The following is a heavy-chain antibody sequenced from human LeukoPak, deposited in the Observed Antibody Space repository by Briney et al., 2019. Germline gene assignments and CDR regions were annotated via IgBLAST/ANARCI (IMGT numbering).Heavy chain of an antibody. D-gene: IGHD3-22*01. CDR1: GFTFSSYG. V-gene: IGHV3-30*02. J-gene: IGHJ3*02. CDR2: IRYDGSNK. CDR3: AKDYYDSSGNDAFDI. Sequence: SGGSLRLSCAASGFTFSSYGMHWVRQAPGKRLEWVAFIRYDGSNKYYVDSVKGRFTISRDNSKNTLYLQMNSLRAEDTAVYYSAKDYYDSSGNDAFDIWGQGTMVTVSS.